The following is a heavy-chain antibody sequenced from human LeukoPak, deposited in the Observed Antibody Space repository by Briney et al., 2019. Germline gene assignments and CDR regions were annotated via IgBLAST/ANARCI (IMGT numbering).Heavy chain of an antibody. CDR3: ARTYYYGSGSYYPLDY. D-gene: IGHD3-10*01. CDR1: GGSVSSGSYY. J-gene: IGHJ4*02. Sequence: PSETLSLTCAVSGGSVSSGSYYWSWIRQPPGKGLEWIGYIYYSGSTNHNPSLKSRVTISVDTSKNQFSLKLSSVTAADTAVYYCARTYYYGSGSYYPLDYWGQGTLVTVSS. V-gene: IGHV4-61*01. CDR2: IYYSGST.